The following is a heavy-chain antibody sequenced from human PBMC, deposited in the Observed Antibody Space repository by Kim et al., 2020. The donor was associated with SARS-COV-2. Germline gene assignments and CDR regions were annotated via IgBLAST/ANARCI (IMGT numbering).Heavy chain of an antibody. CDR1: VYTLTELS. V-gene: IGHV1-24*01. CDR2: FDPEDVET. D-gene: IGHD6-19*01. J-gene: IGHJ5*02. Sequence: ASVKVSCKVSVYTLTELSMHWVRQAPGKGLEWMGGFDPEDVETIYAQKFQGRVTMTEDTSTDTAYMELSSLRSEDTAVYYCATAPGIAVAGTAPNWFDPWGQGTLVTVSS. CDR3: ATAPGIAVAGTAPNWFDP.